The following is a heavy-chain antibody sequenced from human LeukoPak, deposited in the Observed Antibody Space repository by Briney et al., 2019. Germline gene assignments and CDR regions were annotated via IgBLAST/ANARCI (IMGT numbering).Heavy chain of an antibody. Sequence: SETLSLTCTVSGGSISSYYWSWIRQPPGKGLEWIGYIYYSGSTNYNPSLKSRVTISGDTSKNQFSLKLSSVTAADTAVYYCARGSIRAYDAFDIWGQGTMVTVSS. CDR1: GGSISSYY. D-gene: IGHD2/OR15-2a*01. CDR3: ARGSIRAYDAFDI. J-gene: IGHJ3*02. CDR2: IYYSGST. V-gene: IGHV4-59*12.